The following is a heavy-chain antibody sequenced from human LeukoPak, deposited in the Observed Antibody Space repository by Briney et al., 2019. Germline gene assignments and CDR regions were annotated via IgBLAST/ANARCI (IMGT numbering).Heavy chain of an antibody. J-gene: IGHJ2*01. V-gene: IGHV4-34*01. CDR1: GGSFSGYY. CDR3: ARGQSGYSGYDYWYFDF. Sequence: SETLSLTCAVYGGSFSGYYWSRIRQPPGKGLEWIGEINHSGRSNSNPSLKSRVTMSVDTSKNQFSLKLTSVTAADTALYYCARGQSGYSGYDYWYFDFWGRGTLATVSS. CDR2: INHSGRS. D-gene: IGHD5-12*01.